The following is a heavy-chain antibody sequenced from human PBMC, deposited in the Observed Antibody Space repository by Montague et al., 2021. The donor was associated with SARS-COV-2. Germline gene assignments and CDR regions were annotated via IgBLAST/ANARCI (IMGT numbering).Heavy chain of an antibody. D-gene: IGHD3-9*01. Sequence: SLRLSCAASGFSFSSYWMSWVRQAPGKGLEWVANTKEDGSEKNYVDSVRGRFTISRDNAKNSLYLQMNSLKVEDTALYYCAKAPWGSDWYYFDYWGQGTLVTVSS. CDR1: GFSFSSYW. CDR3: AKAPWGSDWYYFDY. J-gene: IGHJ4*02. CDR2: TKEDGSEK. V-gene: IGHV3-7*03.